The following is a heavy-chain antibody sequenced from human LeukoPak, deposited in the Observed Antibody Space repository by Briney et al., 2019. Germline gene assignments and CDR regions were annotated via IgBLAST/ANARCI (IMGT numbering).Heavy chain of an antibody. V-gene: IGHV3-21*01. CDR3: ARDVSKSWRYFDY. Sequence: GGSLRLSCAASGFTFSSYSMNWVRQAPGKGLEWVSSISSSSSYIYYADSVKGRFTISRDNAKNSLYLQMNSLRAEDTAVYYCARDVSKSWRYFDYWGQGTLVTVSS. CDR1: GFTFSSYS. CDR2: ISSSSSYI. J-gene: IGHJ4*02. D-gene: IGHD3-16*02.